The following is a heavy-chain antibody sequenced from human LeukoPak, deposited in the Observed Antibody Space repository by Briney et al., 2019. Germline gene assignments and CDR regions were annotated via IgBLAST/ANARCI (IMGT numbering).Heavy chain of an antibody. D-gene: IGHD3-22*01. CDR3: ARQPSPYYYDSSGYQNWFDS. CDR2: INPSGGST. CDR1: GYTFTSYY. J-gene: IGHJ5*01. Sequence: ASVKVSCKASGYTFTSYYMHWVRQAPGQGLEWMGIINPSGGSTSYAQKFQVRVTMTRDTSTSTVYMELSSLRSEDTAVYYCARQPSPYYYDSSGYQNWFDSWGQGTLVPVSS. V-gene: IGHV1-46*01.